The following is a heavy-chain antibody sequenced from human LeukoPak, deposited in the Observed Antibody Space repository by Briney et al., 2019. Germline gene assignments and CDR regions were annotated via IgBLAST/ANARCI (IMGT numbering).Heavy chain of an antibody. V-gene: IGHV1-18*01. J-gene: IGHJ4*02. CDR2: ISAYNGNT. CDR3: ARIYDFWSGYYFFDY. Sequence: ASVKVSCKASGYTFTSYGISWVRQAPGQGLEWMGWISAYNGNTNYAQKLQGRVTMTTDTSTSTAYMELRSLRSDDTAVYYCARIYDFWSGYYFFDYWGQATLVTVCS. CDR1: GYTFTSYG. D-gene: IGHD3-3*01.